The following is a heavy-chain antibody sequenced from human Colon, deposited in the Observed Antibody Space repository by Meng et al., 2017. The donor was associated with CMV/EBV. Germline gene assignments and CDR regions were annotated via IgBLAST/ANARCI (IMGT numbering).Heavy chain of an antibody. CDR3: AREAGPFFGVIVYDS. CDR2: INQSGST. CDR1: GGSLSGYY. J-gene: IGHJ4*02. Sequence: QVQLQQWGAGLLKSSETLSLTCGVSGGSLSGYYWTWIRQSPGKGLEWIGEINQSGSTNYNPSHKSRVTVSVDTSKNQFSLRVTSVTAADSALYYCAREAGPFFGVIVYDSWGQGTLVTVSS. D-gene: IGHD3-3*01. V-gene: IGHV4-34*01.